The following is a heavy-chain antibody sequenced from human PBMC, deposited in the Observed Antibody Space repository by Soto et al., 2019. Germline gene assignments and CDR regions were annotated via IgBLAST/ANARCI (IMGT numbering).Heavy chain of an antibody. Sequence: QVQLVESGGGVVQPGRSLRLSCAATGFTFSSFGMPWVRQAPGKELARVAVASYDGSYKYYADSVKGRFTISRDNSKNTLYLQMNRLRAEDTAVYYCAKERSVVATTPDFDYWGQGTLVTVSS. J-gene: IGHJ4*02. CDR1: GFTFSSFG. CDR2: ASYDGSYK. D-gene: IGHD5-12*01. CDR3: AKERSVVATTPDFDY. V-gene: IGHV3-30*18.